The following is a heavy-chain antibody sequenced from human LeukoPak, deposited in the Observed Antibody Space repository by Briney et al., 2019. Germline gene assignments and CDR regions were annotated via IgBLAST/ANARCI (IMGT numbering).Heavy chain of an antibody. CDR3: ARGWFGELGR. Sequence: GASVKVSCKASGGTFSSYAISWVRQAPGQGLEWMGGIIPIFGTANYAQKFQGRVTMTRNTSISTAYMELSSLRSEDTAVYYCARGWFGELGRWGQGTLVTVSS. D-gene: IGHD3-10*01. CDR2: IIPIFGTA. V-gene: IGHV1-69*05. CDR1: GGTFSSYA. J-gene: IGHJ4*02.